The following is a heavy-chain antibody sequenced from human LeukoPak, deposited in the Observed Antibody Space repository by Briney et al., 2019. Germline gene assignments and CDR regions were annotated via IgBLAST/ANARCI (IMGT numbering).Heavy chain of an antibody. CDR1: GYSFTSYW. CDR3: ARLLGKQWLSRTGKDY. CDR2: IYPGDSDT. Sequence: GESLKISCKGSGYSFTSYWIGWVRQMPGKGLEWMGIIYPGDSDTRYSPSFQGQVTISADKSISTAYLQWSSLKASDTAVYYCARLLGKQWLSRTGKDYWGQGTLVTVSS. V-gene: IGHV5-51*01. J-gene: IGHJ4*02. D-gene: IGHD3-22*01.